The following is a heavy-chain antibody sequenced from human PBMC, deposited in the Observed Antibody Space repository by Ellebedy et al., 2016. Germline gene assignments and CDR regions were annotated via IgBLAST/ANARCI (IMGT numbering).Heavy chain of an antibody. Sequence: GGSLRLSCAASGFTVSSSYMSWVRQAPGKGLEWVSFIYSGGGTYYADSVKGRFTIPRDNSKNTLYLQMNSLRAEDTAVYYCARGGTLRCSGNRCYFSFYFDYWGQGTLVTVS. J-gene: IGHJ4*02. CDR2: IYSGGGT. CDR1: GFTVSSSY. D-gene: IGHD2-15*01. V-gene: IGHV3-53*01. CDR3: ARGGTLRCSGNRCYFSFYFDY.